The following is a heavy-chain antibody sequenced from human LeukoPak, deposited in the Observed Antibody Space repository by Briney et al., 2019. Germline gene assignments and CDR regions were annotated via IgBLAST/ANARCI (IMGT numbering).Heavy chain of an antibody. CDR1: GFTFSSYA. CDR3: ARGFPWGIVGAAFDS. J-gene: IGHJ4*02. CDR2: FSGSGGGT. Sequence: PGGSLRLSCAASGFTFSSYAMSWVRQAPGKGLEWVSSFSGSGGGTYYADSVKGRFTISRDNSKNTLYLQMNSLRAEDTAVYYCARGFPWGIVGAAFDSWGQGTLVTVSS. D-gene: IGHD1-26*01. V-gene: IGHV3-23*01.